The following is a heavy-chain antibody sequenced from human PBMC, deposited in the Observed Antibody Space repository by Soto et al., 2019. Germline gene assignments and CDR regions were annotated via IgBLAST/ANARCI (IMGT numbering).Heavy chain of an antibody. J-gene: IGHJ4*02. D-gene: IGHD2-2*01. CDR1: GYSFTSYW. V-gene: IGHV5-10-1*01. CDR2: IDPSDSYT. Sequence: PGESLKISCKGSGYSFTSYWISWVRQMPVKGLEWMGRIDPSDSYTYYSPSFQGHVTISADKSISTAYLQWSSLKASDTAMYYCARVGCSSTSCLRYFDYWGQGTLVTVSS. CDR3: ARVGCSSTSCLRYFDY.